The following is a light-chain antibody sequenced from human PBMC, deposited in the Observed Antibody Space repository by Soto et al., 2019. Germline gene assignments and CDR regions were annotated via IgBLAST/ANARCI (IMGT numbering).Light chain of an antibody. J-gene: IGKJ3*01. Sequence: IVLTQSPGTLSVSPGERVTLSCRARQSVSSNYLAWYQQRPGQAPRLLIFGASYRATGIPDRFSGSGSGTDCTLTISRLEPEDFACDDCQQYSSAPPEFTCGPGTGVD. CDR1: QSVSSNY. CDR3: QQYSSAPPEFT. V-gene: IGKV3-20*01. CDR2: GAS.